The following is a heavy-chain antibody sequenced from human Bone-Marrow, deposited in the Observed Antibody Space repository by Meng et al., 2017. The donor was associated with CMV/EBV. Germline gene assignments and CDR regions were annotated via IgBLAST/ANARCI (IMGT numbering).Heavy chain of an antibody. J-gene: IGHJ4*02. D-gene: IGHD5-12*01. V-gene: IGHV3-53*01. Sequence: GESLKISCAASGFTVSSNYMSWVRQAPGKGLEWVSVIYSGGSTYYADSVKGRFTISRDNAKNSLYLQMNSLRAEDTAVYYCAREMDDGGWLRLREYYFDYWGQGTLVTVSS. CDR2: IYSGGST. CDR1: GFTVSSNY. CDR3: AREMDDGGWLRLREYYFDY.